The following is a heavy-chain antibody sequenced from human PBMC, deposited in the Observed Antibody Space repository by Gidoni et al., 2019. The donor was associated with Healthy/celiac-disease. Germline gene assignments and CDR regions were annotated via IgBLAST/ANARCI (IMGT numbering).Heavy chain of an antibody. CDR1: GGSFSGYY. Sequence: QVQLQQWGAGLLKPSETLSLTCAVYGGSFSGYYWSWIRQPPGKGLEWIGEINHSGSTNYNPSLKSRVTISVDTSKNQFSLKLSSVTAADTAVYYCARGGYDILTGYYRFHDYWGQGTLVTVSS. CDR3: ARGGYDILTGYYRFHDY. V-gene: IGHV4-34*01. D-gene: IGHD3-9*01. J-gene: IGHJ4*02. CDR2: INHSGST.